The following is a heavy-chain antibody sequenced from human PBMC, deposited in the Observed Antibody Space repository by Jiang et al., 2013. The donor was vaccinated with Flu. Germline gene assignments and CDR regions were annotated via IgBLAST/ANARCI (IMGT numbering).Heavy chain of an antibody. D-gene: IGHD3-3*01. V-gene: IGHV4-39*07. Sequence: PGLVKPSETLSLTCTVSGGSISSSSYYWGWIRQPPGKGLEWIGSIYYSGSTYYNPSLKSRVTISVDTSKNQFSLKLSSVTAADTAVYYCARGYYDFWSGPASRFDPWGQGTLVTVSS. CDR3: ARGYYDFWSGPASRFDP. CDR2: IYYSGST. J-gene: IGHJ5*02. CDR1: GGSISSSSYY.